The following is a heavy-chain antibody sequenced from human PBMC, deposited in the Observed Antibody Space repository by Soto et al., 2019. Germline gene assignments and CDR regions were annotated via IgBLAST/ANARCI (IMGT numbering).Heavy chain of an antibody. D-gene: IGHD6-6*01. CDR1: GLSISSHPW. V-gene: IGHV4-4*02. CDR2: MYSSGST. J-gene: IGHJ6*02. CDR3: ARDRYSSSSYYYYGMDV. Sequence: SETLSLTCSVSGLSISSHPWWTWVRQAPGKGLEWIGYMYSSGSTNYNPSLKSRVTISVDTSKNQFSLKLSSVTAADTAVYYCARDRYSSSSYYYYGMDVWGQGTTVTVSS.